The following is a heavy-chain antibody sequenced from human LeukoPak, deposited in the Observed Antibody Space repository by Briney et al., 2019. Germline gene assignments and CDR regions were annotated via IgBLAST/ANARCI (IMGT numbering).Heavy chain of an antibody. J-gene: IGHJ4*02. CDR3: ASRHIYSDYVDY. V-gene: IGHV4-34*01. CDR1: GGSLSGYY. Sequence: SETLSLTCAVYGGSLSGYYWSWIRQPPGKGLEWIGEITHTGFTNYNPSLESRVVISVDTYNNHFSLKARSVAAADTAVYYCASRHIYSDYVDYWGQGTLVTVSS. D-gene: IGHD4-4*01. CDR2: ITHTGFT.